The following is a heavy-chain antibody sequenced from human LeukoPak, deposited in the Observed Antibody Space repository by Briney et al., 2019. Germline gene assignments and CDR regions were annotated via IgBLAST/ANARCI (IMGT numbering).Heavy chain of an antibody. V-gene: IGHV4-59*12. J-gene: IGHJ5*02. CDR1: GGSISNYY. Sequence: SETLSLTCTVSGGSISNYYWSWIRQPPGKGLEWVGYIYYSGSTNYNPSLKSRVTISVDTSKNQFSLKLSSVTAADTAVYYCARGRGYIAAAGRKGNWFDPWGQGTLVTVSS. D-gene: IGHD6-13*01. CDR3: ARGRGYIAAAGRKGNWFDP. CDR2: IYYSGST.